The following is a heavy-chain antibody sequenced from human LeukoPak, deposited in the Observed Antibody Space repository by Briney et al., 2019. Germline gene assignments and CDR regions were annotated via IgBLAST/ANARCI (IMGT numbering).Heavy chain of an antibody. D-gene: IGHD6-6*01. CDR1: GFTFSSYS. Sequence: AGGSLRLSCAASGFTFSSYSMNWVRQAPGKGLEWVSSISSSSSYIYYADSVKGRFTISRDNAKNSLYLQMSSLRADDTATYYCAKDEEVGSPSPRVLDYWGQGILVTVSS. J-gene: IGHJ4*02. CDR3: AKDEEVGSPSPRVLDY. CDR2: ISSSSSYI. V-gene: IGHV3-21*04.